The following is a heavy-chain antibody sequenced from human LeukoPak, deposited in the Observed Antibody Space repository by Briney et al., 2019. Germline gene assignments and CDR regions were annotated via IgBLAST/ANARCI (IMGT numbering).Heavy chain of an antibody. V-gene: IGHV1-2*02. J-gene: IGHJ5*02. CDR2: IHPNSGDT. Sequence: GASVTVSCKASGYTFTNHHMHWVRQAPGQGLEWMGWIHPNSGDTNYAQKFQGRVTMTRDTAIRTAYMEMSRLRSDDTAVYYCARGTFDPWGQGTLVTVSS. CDR1: GYTFTNHH. CDR3: ARGTFDP.